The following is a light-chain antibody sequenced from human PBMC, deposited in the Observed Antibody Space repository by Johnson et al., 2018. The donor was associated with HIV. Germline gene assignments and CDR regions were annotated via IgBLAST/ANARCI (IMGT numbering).Light chain of an antibody. CDR2: ENN. V-gene: IGLV1-51*02. Sequence: QSVLTQPPSVSAAPGQKVTISCSGSSSNIGNNYVSWYQQLPGTAPKLLIYENNKRPSGIPDRFTGSKSGTSATLGITGLQTGDEADYYCGTWDSSLSAFNCVFGTGTKVTVL. J-gene: IGLJ1*01. CDR3: GTWDSSLSAFNCV. CDR1: SSNIGNNY.